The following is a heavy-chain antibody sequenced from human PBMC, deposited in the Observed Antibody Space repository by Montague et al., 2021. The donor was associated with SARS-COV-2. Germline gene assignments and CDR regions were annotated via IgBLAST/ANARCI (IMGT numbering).Heavy chain of an antibody. D-gene: IGHD6-13*01. CDR3: VRGIEAAGSYDY. Sequence: CPISGVTVSSNSATWNWIRQSPPRGLEWLGRTYYRSMWKSDYARAVKSRIAINPDTSKNQFSLPLSSVTPEDTALYYCVRGIEAAGSYDYWGQGTLVTVSS. CDR1: GVTVSSNSAT. CDR2: TYYRSMWKS. J-gene: IGHJ4*02. V-gene: IGHV6-1*01.